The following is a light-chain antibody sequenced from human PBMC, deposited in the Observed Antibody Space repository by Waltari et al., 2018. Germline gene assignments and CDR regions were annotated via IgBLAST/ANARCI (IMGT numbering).Light chain of an antibody. CDR3: QSADDSGTYVV. Sequence: SYELTQPPSESVSPGQTANITCSGEALPRQYVYWYQQKSGQAPLLVICNDTERPSGIPGRCSGSASGTTVTLTISGVQAEDEAEYFCQSADDSGTYVVFGGGSRLTIL. CDR1: ALPRQY. V-gene: IGLV3-25*03. CDR2: NDT. J-gene: IGLJ2*01.